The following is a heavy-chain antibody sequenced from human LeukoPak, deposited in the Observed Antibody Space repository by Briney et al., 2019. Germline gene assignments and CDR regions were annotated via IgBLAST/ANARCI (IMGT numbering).Heavy chain of an antibody. D-gene: IGHD5-18*01. V-gene: IGHV4-61*01. J-gene: IGHJ4*02. CDR1: GGSVSSGSYY. Sequence: SETLSLTCTVSGGSVSSGSYYWSWIRQPPGKGLEWIGYIYYSGSTNYNPSLKSRVTISVDTSKNQFSLKLSSVTAADTAVYYCARGGRGYSLYYFDYWGQGTLVTVSS. CDR3: ARGGRGYSLYYFDY. CDR2: IYYSGST.